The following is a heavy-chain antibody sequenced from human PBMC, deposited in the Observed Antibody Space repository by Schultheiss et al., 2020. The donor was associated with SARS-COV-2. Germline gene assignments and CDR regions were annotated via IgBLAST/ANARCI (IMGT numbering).Heavy chain of an antibody. J-gene: IGHJ4*02. V-gene: IGHV3-33*01. CDR2: IWYDGSNK. Sequence: GESLKISCAASAFTFSNYGMHWVRQAPGKGLEWVAVIWYDGSNKYYADSVKGRFTISRDNSKNTLYLQMDSLRDEDTAVYYCARADCSSSSCSSFGHWGQGTLGTVSS. CDR3: ARADCSSSSCSSFGH. CDR1: AFTFSNYG. D-gene: IGHD2-2*01.